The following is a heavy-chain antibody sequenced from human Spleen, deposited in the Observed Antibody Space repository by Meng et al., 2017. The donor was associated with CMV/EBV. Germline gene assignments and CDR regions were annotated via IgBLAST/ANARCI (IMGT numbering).Heavy chain of an antibody. CDR3: ARHLRGYSWPKSD. V-gene: IGHV4-34*01. CDR2: MYHSGST. Sequence: SETLSLTCAVYGGSFSGYYWTWIRQPPGKGLEWIGEMYHSGSTYYNPSLESRVTMSVDTSENHFSLKLRSVTAADTAVYYCARHLRGYSWPKSDWGQGTLVTVSS. CDR1: GGSFSGYY. J-gene: IGHJ4*02. D-gene: IGHD1-26*01.